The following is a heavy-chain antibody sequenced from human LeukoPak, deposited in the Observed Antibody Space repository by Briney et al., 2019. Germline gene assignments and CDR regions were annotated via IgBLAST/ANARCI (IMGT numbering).Heavy chain of an antibody. V-gene: IGHV4-59*01. CDR1: GGSISSYY. CDR2: IYYSGST. D-gene: IGHD4-23*01. J-gene: IGHJ4*02. Sequence: PSETLSLTCTVSGGSISSYYWSWIRQPPGKGLEWIGYIYYSGSTNYNSSLKSRVTISVDTSKNQFSLKLSSVTAADTAVYYCARIAVVTQGDAFDLWGQGTLVTVSS. CDR3: ARIAVVTQGDAFDL.